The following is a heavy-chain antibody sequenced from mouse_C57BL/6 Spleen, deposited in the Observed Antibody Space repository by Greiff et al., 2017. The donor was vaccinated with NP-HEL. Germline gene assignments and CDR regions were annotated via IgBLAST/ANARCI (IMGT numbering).Heavy chain of an antibody. Sequence: QVQLQQSGPELVKPGASVKISCKASGYAFSSSWMNWVKQRPGKGLEWIGRIYPGDGDTNYNGKFKGKATLTADKSSSTADMQLSSLTSEDSAVYFCALYGSSYYFDYWGQGTTLTVSS. CDR2: IYPGDGDT. D-gene: IGHD1-1*01. CDR1: GYAFSSSW. CDR3: ALYGSSYYFDY. V-gene: IGHV1-82*01. J-gene: IGHJ2*01.